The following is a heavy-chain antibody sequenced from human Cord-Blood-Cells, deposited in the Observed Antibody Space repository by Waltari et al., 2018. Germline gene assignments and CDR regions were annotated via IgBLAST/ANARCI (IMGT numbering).Heavy chain of an antibody. CDR1: GSTFTSYD. D-gene: IGHD6-13*01. J-gene: IGHJ3*02. Sequence: QVQLVQSGAEVKKPGASVKVSCKASGSTFTSYDTNWVRQATGQGLEWMGWMNPNSGNTGYAQKFQGRVTITRNTSISTAYMELSSLRSEDTAVYYCARPGSSWYAFDIWGQGTMVTVSS. V-gene: IGHV1-8*03. CDR3: ARPGSSWYAFDI. CDR2: MNPNSGNT.